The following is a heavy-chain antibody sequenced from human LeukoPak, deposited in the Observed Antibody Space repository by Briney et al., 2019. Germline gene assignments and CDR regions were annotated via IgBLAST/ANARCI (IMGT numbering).Heavy chain of an antibody. V-gene: IGHV1-2*02. J-gene: IGHJ4*02. D-gene: IGHD6-19*01. CDR1: GYTFTGHY. CDR3: ARESITVPGLFDY. CDR2: INPNSGGT. Sequence: GASVKVSCKASGYTFTGHYIHWVRQVPGQGLEWMGWINPNSGGTNYAQKFQGRVTVTRDTSISTAYMDLSRLKPDDTAVYYCARESITVPGLFDYWGQGTLVTVSS.